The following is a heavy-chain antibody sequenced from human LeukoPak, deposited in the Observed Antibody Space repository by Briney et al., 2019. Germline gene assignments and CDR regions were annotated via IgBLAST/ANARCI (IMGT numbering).Heavy chain of an antibody. Sequence: SQTLSLTCTVSGGSISSGDYYWSWIRQPPGTGLEWIGYIYYSGSTYYNPSLKSRVTISVDTSKNQFSLKLSSVTAADTAVYYCARFSALAEVRFLEWPFDYWGQGTLVTVSS. J-gene: IGHJ4*02. CDR3: ARFSALAEVRFLEWPFDY. D-gene: IGHD3-3*01. CDR2: IYYSGST. V-gene: IGHV4-30-4*01. CDR1: GGSISSGDYY.